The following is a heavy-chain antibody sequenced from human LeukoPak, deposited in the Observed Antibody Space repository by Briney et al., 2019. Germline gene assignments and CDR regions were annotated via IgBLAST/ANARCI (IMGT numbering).Heavy chain of an antibody. CDR3: ARGYCSSTSCFYYFDY. CDR2: INPNSGGT. V-gene: IGHV1-2*02. D-gene: IGHD2-2*01. CDR1: GYTFTGYY. Sequence: GASVKVSCKASGYTFTGYYMLWVRQAPGQGLEWMGWINPNSGGTNYAQKFQGRVTMTRDTSISTAYMELSRLRSDDTAVYYCARGYCSSTSCFYYFDYWGQGTLVTVSS. J-gene: IGHJ4*02.